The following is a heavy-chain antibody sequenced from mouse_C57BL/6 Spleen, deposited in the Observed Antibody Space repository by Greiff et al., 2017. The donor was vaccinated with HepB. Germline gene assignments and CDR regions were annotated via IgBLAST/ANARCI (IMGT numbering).Heavy chain of an antibody. V-gene: IGHV10-1*01. CDR2: IRSKSNNYAT. CDR1: GFSFNTYA. CDR3: VSQLRAMDY. Sequence: EVHLVESGGGLVQPKGSLKLSCAASGFSFNTYAMNWVRQAPGKGLEWVARIRSKSNNYATYYADSVKDRFTISRDDSESMLYLQMNNLKTEDTAMYYCVSQLRAMDYWGQGTSVTVSS. J-gene: IGHJ4*01.